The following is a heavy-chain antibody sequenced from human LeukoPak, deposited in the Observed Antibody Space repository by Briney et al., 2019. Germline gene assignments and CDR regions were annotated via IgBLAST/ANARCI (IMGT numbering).Heavy chain of an antibody. CDR3: ARENVEMATIFFDY. J-gene: IGHJ4*02. CDR1: GGTFSSYA. V-gene: IGHV1-69*05. Sequence: SVKVSCKXSGGTFSSYAISWVRQAPGQGLEWMGGIIPIFGTANYAQKFQGRVTITTDESTSTAYMELSSLRSEDTAVYYCARENVEMATIFFDYWGQGTLVTVSS. CDR2: IIPIFGTA. D-gene: IGHD5-24*01.